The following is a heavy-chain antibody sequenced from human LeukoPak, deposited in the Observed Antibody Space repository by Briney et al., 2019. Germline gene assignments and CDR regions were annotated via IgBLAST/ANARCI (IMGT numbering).Heavy chain of an antibody. CDR1: GYTFTSYC. CDR3: ARGTPTTRDFDY. V-gene: IGHV1-46*01. J-gene: IGHJ4*02. D-gene: IGHD4-11*01. CDR2: INPSGGST. Sequence: ASVKVSCKASGYTFTSYCMHWVRQAPGQGLEWMGIINPSGGSTSYAQKFQGRVTMTRDMSTSTVYMELSSLRSEDTAVYYCARGTPTTRDFDYWGQGTLVTVSS.